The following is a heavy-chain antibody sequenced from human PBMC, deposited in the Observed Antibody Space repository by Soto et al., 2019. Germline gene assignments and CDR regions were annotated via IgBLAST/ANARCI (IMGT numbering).Heavy chain of an antibody. Sequence: GGSLRLSCAASGFTFEDYAMHWVRQAPGKGLEWVSGISWNSGSIGYADSVKGRFTISRDNAKNSLYLQMNSLRSDDTALYYCARVSRLEHHSRYAFDIWGQGTMVTVSS. D-gene: IGHD1-1*01. J-gene: IGHJ3*02. CDR3: ARVSRLEHHSRYAFDI. V-gene: IGHV3-9*01. CDR1: GFTFEDYA. CDR2: ISWNSGSI.